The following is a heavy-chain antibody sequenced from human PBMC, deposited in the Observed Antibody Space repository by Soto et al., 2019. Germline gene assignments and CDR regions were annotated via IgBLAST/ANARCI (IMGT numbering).Heavy chain of an antibody. V-gene: IGHV3-23*01. CDR3: AKDNDQYSSPVGYYGMDV. D-gene: IGHD6-6*01. J-gene: IGHJ6*01. CDR1: GFTFSSYA. Sequence: PGGSLRLSCAASGFTFSSYAMSWVRQAPGKGLEWVSAISGSGGSTYYADSVKGRFTISRDNSKHTPYLQMNSLRAEDTALYYCAKDNDQYSSPVGYYGMDVWGQGTTVTVS. CDR2: ISGSGGST.